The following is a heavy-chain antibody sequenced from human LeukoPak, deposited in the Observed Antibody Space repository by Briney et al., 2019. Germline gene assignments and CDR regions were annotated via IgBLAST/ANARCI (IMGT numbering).Heavy chain of an antibody. CDR3: ARGDIHGSGSTKFDY. D-gene: IGHD3-10*01. Sequence: SETLSLTCTVSGYSISSGYYRGWIRQPPGKGLEWIGSIYHSGSTYYNPSLKSRVAISVDTSKNQFSLKLSSVTAADTAVYYCARGDIHGSGSTKFDYWGQGTLVTVSS. CDR1: GYSISSGYY. J-gene: IGHJ4*02. CDR2: IYHSGST. V-gene: IGHV4-38-2*02.